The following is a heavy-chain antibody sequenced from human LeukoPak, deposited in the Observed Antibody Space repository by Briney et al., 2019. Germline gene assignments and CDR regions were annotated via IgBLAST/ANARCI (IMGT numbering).Heavy chain of an antibody. CDR1: GFTFSGSA. CDR2: IRSKANSYAT. Sequence: GGSLRLSCAASGFTFSGSAMHWVRQATGKGLEWVGLIRSKANSYATAYAASVKGRFTISRDDSKNTLYLQMDSLTPEDTAIYYCAIGPYKHLGPYSSAWDGGDYWGQGTLVTVSS. J-gene: IGHJ4*02. V-gene: IGHV3-73*01. CDR3: AIGPYKHLGPYSSAWDGGDY. D-gene: IGHD6-19*01.